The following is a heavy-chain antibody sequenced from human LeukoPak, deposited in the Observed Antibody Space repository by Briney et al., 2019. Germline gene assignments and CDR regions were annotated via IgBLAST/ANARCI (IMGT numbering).Heavy chain of an antibody. D-gene: IGHD3-16*01. CDR2: IIPILGIA. CDR1: GGTFSSYT. J-gene: IGHJ4*02. Sequence: SVKVSCKASGGTFSSYTISWVRQARGQGLEWMGRIIPILGIANYAQKFQGRVTITADKSTSTAYMELSSLRSEDTAVYYCARDPGGSVILGYWGQGTLVTVSS. CDR3: ARDPGGSVILGY. V-gene: IGHV1-69*04.